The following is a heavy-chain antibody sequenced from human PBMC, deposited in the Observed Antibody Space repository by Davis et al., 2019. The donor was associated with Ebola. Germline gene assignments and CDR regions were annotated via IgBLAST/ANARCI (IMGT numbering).Heavy chain of an antibody. Sequence: GESLKISCAASGFTFSSYSMNWVRQAPGKGLEWVSSISSSSSYIYYADSVKGRFTISRDNAKNSLYLQMNSLRAEDTAVYYCARGARRYFDWLLGDFNFYGMDVWGQGTTVTVSS. D-gene: IGHD3-9*01. CDR1: GFTFSSYS. CDR2: ISSSSSYI. V-gene: IGHV3-21*01. CDR3: ARGARRYFDWLLGDFNFYGMDV. J-gene: IGHJ6*02.